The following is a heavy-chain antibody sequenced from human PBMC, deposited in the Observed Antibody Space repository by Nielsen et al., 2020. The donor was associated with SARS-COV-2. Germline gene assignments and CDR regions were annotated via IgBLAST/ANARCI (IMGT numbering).Heavy chain of an antibody. D-gene: IGHD3-10*01. V-gene: IGHV4-59*08. CDR2: IYYSGST. CDR1: GGSISSYY. CDR3: ARAHPDLLNMVPLPDFDY. Sequence: GSLRLSCTVSGGSISSYYWSWIRQPPGKGLKWIGYIYYSGSTNYNPSLKSRVTISVDTSKNQFSLKLSSVTAADTAVYYCARAHPDLLNMVPLPDFDYWGQGTLVTVSS. J-gene: IGHJ4*02.